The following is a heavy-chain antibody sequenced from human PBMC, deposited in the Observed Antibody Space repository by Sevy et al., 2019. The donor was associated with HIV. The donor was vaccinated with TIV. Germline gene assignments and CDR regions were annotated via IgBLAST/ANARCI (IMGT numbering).Heavy chain of an antibody. J-gene: IGHJ6*02. CDR2: LIGGGSRT. CDR1: GFPFSNFA. V-gene: IGHV3-23*01. CDR3: AKRRVQSGLSGGGANYGMDV. D-gene: IGHD2-8*02. Sequence: GGSLRLSCAASGFPFSNFAMSWVRQAPGKGLEWVSTLIGGGSRTYYADSVKGRFIISRDNSRNTLYLKMNSLRAEDTAIYYCAKRRVQSGLSGGGANYGMDVWGRGTTVTVSS.